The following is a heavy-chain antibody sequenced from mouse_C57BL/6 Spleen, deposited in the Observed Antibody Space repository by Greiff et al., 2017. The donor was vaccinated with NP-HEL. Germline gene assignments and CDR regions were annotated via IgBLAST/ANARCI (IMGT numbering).Heavy chain of an antibody. CDR3: ARYSYAHWYFDV. D-gene: IGHD1-1*01. CDR2: ISYSGST. CDR1: GYSITSDY. V-gene: IGHV3-8*01. Sequence: EVKLVESGPGLAKPSQTLSLTCSVTGYSITSDYWNWIRKFPGNKLEYMGYISYSGSTNYNPSLKSRISITRDTSKNQYYLQLISVTTEDTATYYCARYSYAHWYFDVWGTGTTVTVSS. J-gene: IGHJ1*03.